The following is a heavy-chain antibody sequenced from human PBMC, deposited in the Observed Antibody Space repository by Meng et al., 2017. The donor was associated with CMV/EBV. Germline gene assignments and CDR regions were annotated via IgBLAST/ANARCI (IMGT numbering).Heavy chain of an antibody. J-gene: IGHJ4*02. CDR2: MNPNSGNT. CDR3: ARGSTVFLEWHREFDY. Sequence: YTFTSYDINWVRQATGQGLEWMGWMNPNSGNTGYAQKFQGRVTMTRNTSISTAYVELSSLRSEDTAVYYCARGSTVFLEWHREFDYWGQGTLVTVSS. V-gene: IGHV1-8*01. CDR1: YTFTSYD. D-gene: IGHD3-3*01.